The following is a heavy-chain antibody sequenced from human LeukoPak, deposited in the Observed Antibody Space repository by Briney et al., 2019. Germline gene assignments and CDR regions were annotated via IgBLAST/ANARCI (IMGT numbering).Heavy chain of an antibody. D-gene: IGHD3-22*01. CDR1: GFIFNNYG. CDR3: AKGGSGYFLDL. J-gene: IGHJ5*02. V-gene: IGHV3-23*01. CDR2: VSNDGGGT. Sequence: GGSLRLYCAASGFIFNNYGLIWVRQAPGKGLEWVSAVSNDGGGTTYADFVKGRFTISRDNSKNTLFLQMNSLRAEDTALYYCAKGGSGYFLDLWGQGTLVTVSS.